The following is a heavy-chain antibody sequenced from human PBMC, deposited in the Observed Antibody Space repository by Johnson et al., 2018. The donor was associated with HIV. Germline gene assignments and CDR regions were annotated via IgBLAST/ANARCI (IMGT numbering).Heavy chain of an antibody. CDR3: ARAILVDEYAFDI. Sequence: VQLVESGGGLVQPGGSLRLSCAASGFTFSSYAMHWVRQAPGKGLEYVSAISSNGGSTYYANSVKGRFTISRDNSKNTLYLQMDSLRAEDTAVFYCARAILVDEYAFDIWGQGTMVTVSS. CDR2: ISSNGGST. CDR1: GFTFSSYA. V-gene: IGHV3-64*01. J-gene: IGHJ3*02. D-gene: IGHD3-22*01.